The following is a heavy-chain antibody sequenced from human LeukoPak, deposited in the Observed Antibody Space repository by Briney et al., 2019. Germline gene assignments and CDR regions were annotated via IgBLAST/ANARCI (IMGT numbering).Heavy chain of an antibody. CDR3: ARDLTVAGNY. CDR2: ISYDGSNK. Sequence: GGSLRLSCAASGFTFSRYTIHWVRQAPGKGLEWVAVISYDGSNKYYADSVKGRFTISRDNSKNTLYLQMNSLRAEDTAVYYCARDLTVAGNYWGQGTLVTVSS. V-gene: IGHV3-30-3*01. D-gene: IGHD6-19*01. J-gene: IGHJ4*02. CDR1: GFTFSRYT.